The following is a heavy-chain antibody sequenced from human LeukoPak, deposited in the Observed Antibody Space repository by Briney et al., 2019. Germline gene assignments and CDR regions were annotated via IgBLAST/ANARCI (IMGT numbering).Heavy chain of an antibody. CDR3: ARDPQRYYYDSSGHDYYFDY. Sequence: ASVKVSCKASGYTLTGYYIHWVRQAPGQGLEWMGWINPNSGGTNYAQKFQGRVTMTRDTSISTAYMELSRLRSDDTAVYYCARDPQRYYYDSSGHDYYFDYWGQGTLVTVSS. J-gene: IGHJ4*02. CDR2: INPNSGGT. V-gene: IGHV1-2*02. D-gene: IGHD3-22*01. CDR1: GYTLTGYY.